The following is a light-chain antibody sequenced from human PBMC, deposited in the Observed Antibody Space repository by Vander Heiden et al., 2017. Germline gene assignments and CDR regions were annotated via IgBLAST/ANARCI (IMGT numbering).Light chain of an antibody. J-gene: IGKJ2*01. CDR2: AAS. CDR1: QGISSW. Sequence: DIQMTQSPSSVSASVGDRVTITCRASQGISSWLAWYPQKPGKAPKLLIYAASSLQSGVPSRFSGSGSGTDFTLTNSSLQPEDFATYYCQQANSFPYTFGQGTKLEIK. V-gene: IGKV1-12*01. CDR3: QQANSFPYT.